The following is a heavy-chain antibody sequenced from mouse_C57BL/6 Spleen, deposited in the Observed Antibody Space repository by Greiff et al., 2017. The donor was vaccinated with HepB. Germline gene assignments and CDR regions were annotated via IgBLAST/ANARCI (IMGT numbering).Heavy chain of an antibody. J-gene: IGHJ3*01. D-gene: IGHD1-1*01. Sequence: VGPGASVTLSCQASGYTFTDYEMHWVKQTPVHGLEWIGAIDPETGGTAYNQKFKGKAILTADKSSSTAYMELRSLTSEDSAVYYCTDYGSSPAWFAYWGQGTLVTVSA. V-gene: IGHV1-15*01. CDR1: GYTFTDYE. CDR2: IDPETGGT. CDR3: TDYGSSPAWFAY.